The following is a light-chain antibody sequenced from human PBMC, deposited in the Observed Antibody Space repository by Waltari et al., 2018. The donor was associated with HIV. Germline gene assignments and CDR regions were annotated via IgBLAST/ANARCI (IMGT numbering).Light chain of an antibody. CDR3: SSYATAGTYVL. CDR2: EVN. Sequence: QSALTQPASVSGSPGQSITISCTGTSSYVGSYNLVSWSQQHPGKAPKLMISEVNKRPSGVSNRFSGSKSGNTASLTISGLQAEDEADYYCSSYATAGTYVLFGGGTKLTVL. CDR1: SSYVGSYNL. V-gene: IGLV2-23*02. J-gene: IGLJ2*01.